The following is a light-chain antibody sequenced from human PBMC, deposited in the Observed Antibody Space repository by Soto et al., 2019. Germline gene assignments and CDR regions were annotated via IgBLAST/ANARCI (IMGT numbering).Light chain of an antibody. CDR2: EGS. V-gene: IGLV2-23*01. CDR1: SSDVGSYNL. Sequence: QSALTQPASVSGSPGQSITISCTGTSSDVGSYNLVSWYQQHPGKAPKLMIYEGSKRPSGVSNRFSGSKSGNTASLTISGRQDEDEADYYCCSYAGSSGYVFGTGTKLTVL. CDR3: CSYAGSSGYV. J-gene: IGLJ1*01.